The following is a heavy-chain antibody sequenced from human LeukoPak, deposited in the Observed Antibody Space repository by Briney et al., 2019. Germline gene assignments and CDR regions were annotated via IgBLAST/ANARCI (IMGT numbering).Heavy chain of an antibody. Sequence: SETLSLTCTVSGGSISSSSYYWGWIRQPPGKGLEWIGSIYYSGSTYYNPSLKSRVTISVDTSKNQFSLKLSSVTAADTAVYYCAREGGSTSLDYWGQGTLVTVSS. V-gene: IGHV4-39*07. CDR3: AREGGSTSLDY. CDR2: IYYSGST. D-gene: IGHD2-2*01. CDR1: GGSISSSSYY. J-gene: IGHJ4*02.